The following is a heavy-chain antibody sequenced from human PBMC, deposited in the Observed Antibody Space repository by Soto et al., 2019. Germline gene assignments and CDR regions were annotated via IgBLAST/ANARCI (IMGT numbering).Heavy chain of an antibody. Sequence: QVQLQESGPRLVKPSETLSLTCTVSGGSILRYFCSWIRQPPGEGLEWIGYIFYSGTANYSPSLQSRVTMSRETARNRFSLNLTSVTGAETAVYFWAGGRGGTYSAFDIWGQGTMVTVYS. V-gene: IGHV4-59*01. D-gene: IGHD2-21*01. CDR1: GGSILRYF. CDR2: IFYSGTA. CDR3: AGGRGGTYSAFDI. J-gene: IGHJ3*02.